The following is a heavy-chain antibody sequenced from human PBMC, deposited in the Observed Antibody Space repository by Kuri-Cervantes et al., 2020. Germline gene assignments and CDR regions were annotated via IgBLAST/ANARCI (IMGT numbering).Heavy chain of an antibody. CDR3: ARDPYYGDYVKTFDY. D-gene: IGHD4-17*01. Sequence: GESLKISCAASGFTFSADWMTWVRQAPGKGLEWVAKIKQDGSEKYYVDSVKGRFTISRDNAKNSLYLQMNSLRAEDTAVYYCARDPYYGDYVKTFDYWGQGTLVTVSS. CDR2: IKQDGSEK. V-gene: IGHV3-7*01. J-gene: IGHJ4*02. CDR1: GFTFSADW.